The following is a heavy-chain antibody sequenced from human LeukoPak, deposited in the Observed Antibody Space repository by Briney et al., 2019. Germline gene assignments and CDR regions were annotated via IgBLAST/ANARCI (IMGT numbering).Heavy chain of an antibody. CDR3: ARGDRGDYVGWFDP. CDR1: GGTFSIYA. Sequence: EASVTVSCKASGGTFSIYAISWVRQAPGQGLEWMGGIIPIFGTANYAQKFQGRVTITTDESTSTAYMELSSLRSEDTAVYYCARGDRGDYVGWFDPWGQGTLVTVSS. J-gene: IGHJ5*02. D-gene: IGHD4-17*01. CDR2: IIPIFGTA. V-gene: IGHV1-69*05.